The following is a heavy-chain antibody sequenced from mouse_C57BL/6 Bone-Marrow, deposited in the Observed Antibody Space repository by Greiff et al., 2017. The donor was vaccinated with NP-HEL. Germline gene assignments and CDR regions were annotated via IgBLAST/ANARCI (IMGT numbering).Heavy chain of an antibody. D-gene: IGHD1-1*01. CDR1: GYTFTSYW. CDR2: IHPNSGST. CDR3: ARSAYYYGSSSF. V-gene: IGHV1-64*01. J-gene: IGHJ2*01. Sequence: VQLQQPGAELVKPGASVKLSCKASGYTFTSYWMHWVKQRPGQGLEWIGMIHPNSGSTNYNEKFKSKATLTVDKSSSPAYMQLSSLTSEDSAVYYCARSAYYYGSSSFWGQGTTLTVSS.